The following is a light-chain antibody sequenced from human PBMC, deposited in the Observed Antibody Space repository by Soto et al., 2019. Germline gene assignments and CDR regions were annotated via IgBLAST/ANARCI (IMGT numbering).Light chain of an antibody. CDR2: GTS. CDR3: QQYVSSSWT. J-gene: IGKJ1*01. V-gene: IGKV3-20*01. Sequence: EMLLTQSPGTLSLSPGERATLSCRASQSVSSSYLAWYQQKPGQSPRLLIYGTSSRATAIPDRFSGSGSGTDFTLTISRLEPEAFAVYYCQQYVSSSWTFGQGTRWIS. CDR1: QSVSSSY.